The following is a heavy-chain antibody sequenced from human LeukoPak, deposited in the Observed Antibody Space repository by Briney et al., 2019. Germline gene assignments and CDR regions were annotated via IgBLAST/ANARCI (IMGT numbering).Heavy chain of an antibody. CDR2: IYPRDSEI. CDR1: GYSFTDYW. CDR3: ARQGRGSRSPNAFYF. V-gene: IGHV5-51*01. Sequence: GESLKTSCKGSGYSFTDYWIAWVRQMPGQGLEWMGLIYPRDSEIRNSPSFQGQVTISADKSINTAYLQWSSLKASDTAMYYCARQGRGSRSPNAFYFWGQGTMVTVSS. D-gene: IGHD3-10*01. J-gene: IGHJ3*01.